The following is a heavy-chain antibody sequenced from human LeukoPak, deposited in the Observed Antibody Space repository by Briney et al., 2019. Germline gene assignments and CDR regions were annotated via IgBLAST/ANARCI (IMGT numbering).Heavy chain of an antibody. CDR3: ARDHELEGDYGDYGGYYYYYMDV. Sequence: PGGSLRLSCAASGFTFDDYAMHWVRQAPGKGLEWVSGISWNSGSIGYADAVKGRFTISRDNAKNSLYLQMNSLRAEDTAVYYCARDHELEGDYGDYGGYYYYYMDVWGKGTTVTVSS. CDR2: ISWNSGSI. V-gene: IGHV3-9*01. J-gene: IGHJ6*03. D-gene: IGHD4-17*01. CDR1: GFTFDDYA.